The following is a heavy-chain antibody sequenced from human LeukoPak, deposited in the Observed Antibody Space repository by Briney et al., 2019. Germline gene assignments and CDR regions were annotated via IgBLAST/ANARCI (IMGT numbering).Heavy chain of an antibody. CDR2: ISGSGGST. V-gene: IGHV3-23*01. D-gene: IGHD1-26*01. CDR3: AKLSGSYPEGLDYYGMDV. CDR1: GFTFSSYA. Sequence: GGSLRLSCAASGFTFSSYAMSWVRQAPGKGLEWVSAISGSGGSTYYADSVKGRFTISRDNSKNTLYLQMNSLRAEDTAVYYCAKLSGSYPEGLDYYGMDVWGQGTTVTVSS. J-gene: IGHJ6*02.